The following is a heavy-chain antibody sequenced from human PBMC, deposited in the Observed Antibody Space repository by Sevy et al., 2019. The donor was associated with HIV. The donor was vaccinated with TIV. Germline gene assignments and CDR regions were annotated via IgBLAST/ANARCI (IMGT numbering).Heavy chain of an antibody. D-gene: IGHD5-18*01. J-gene: IGHJ4*02. CDR1: GFTFSSYA. CDR3: ARIRDSYGGTPFDY. CDR2: ISYDGSNK. V-gene: IGHV3-30-3*01. Sequence: GSLRLSCAASGFTFSSYAMHWVRQAPGKGLEWVAVISYDGSNKYYADSVKGRFTISRDNSKNTLYLQMNSLRAEDTAVYYCARIRDSYGGTPFDYWGQGTLVTVSS.